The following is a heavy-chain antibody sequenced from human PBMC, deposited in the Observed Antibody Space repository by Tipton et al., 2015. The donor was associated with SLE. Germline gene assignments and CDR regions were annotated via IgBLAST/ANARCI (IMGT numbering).Heavy chain of an antibody. CDR3: ATQGGSGGHDAFDI. D-gene: IGHD3-16*01. Sequence: TLSLTCTVSGGSISSSSYYWGWIRQPPGKGLEWIGSIYYSGSTYYNPSLKGRVTISVDTSKNQFSLKLSSVTAADTAVYYCATQGGSGGHDAFDIWGQGTMVTVSS. V-gene: IGHV4-39*07. J-gene: IGHJ3*02. CDR1: GGSISSSSYY. CDR2: IYYSGST.